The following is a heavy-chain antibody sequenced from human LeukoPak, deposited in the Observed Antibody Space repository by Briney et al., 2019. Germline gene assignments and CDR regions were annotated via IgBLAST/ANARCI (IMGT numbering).Heavy chain of an antibody. CDR3: ANAKPTYYYDSSGYYYFDY. CDR1: GFTFSSYS. D-gene: IGHD3-22*01. V-gene: IGHV3-21*04. CDR2: ISSSSSYI. Sequence: GGSLRLSCAASGFTFSSYSMNWVRQAPGKGLEWVSSISSSSSYIYYADSVKGRFTISRDNSKNTLYLQMNSLRAEDTAVYYCANAKPTYYYDSSGYYYFDYWGQGTLITVSS. J-gene: IGHJ4*02.